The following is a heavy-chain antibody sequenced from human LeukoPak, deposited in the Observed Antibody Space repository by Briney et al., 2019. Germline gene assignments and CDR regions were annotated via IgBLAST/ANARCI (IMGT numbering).Heavy chain of an antibody. CDR3: ARDGRGGYYDSSGYPI. D-gene: IGHD3-22*01. J-gene: IGHJ3*02. Sequence: SETLSLTCTVSGGSISSYYWSWIRQPPGKGLEWIGYIYYSGSTNYNPSLKSRVTISVDTSKNQFSLKLSSVTAADTAVYYCARDGRGGYYDSSGYPIWGQGTMVTVSS. CDR1: GGSISSYY. V-gene: IGHV4-59*12. CDR2: IYYSGST.